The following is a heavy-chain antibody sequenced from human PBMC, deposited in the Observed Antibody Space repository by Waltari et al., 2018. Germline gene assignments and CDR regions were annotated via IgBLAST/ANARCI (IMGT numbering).Heavy chain of an antibody. CDR1: GFTFSSYS. D-gene: IGHD3-10*01. J-gene: IGHJ4*02. CDR3: ARERWFGVSYYFDY. V-gene: IGHV3-21*01. Sequence: PGGSLRLSCAASGFTFSSYSMNWVRQAPGKGLEWVSSISSSSSYIYYADSVKGRFTISRDNAKNSLYLQMNSLRAEDTAVYYCARERWFGVSYYFDYWGQGTLVTVSS. CDR2: ISSSSSYI.